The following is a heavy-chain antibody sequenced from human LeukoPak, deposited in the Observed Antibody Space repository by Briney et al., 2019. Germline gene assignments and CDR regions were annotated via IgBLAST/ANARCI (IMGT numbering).Heavy chain of an antibody. Sequence: ASVKVSCKASGYTFTSYAMHWVRQAPGQRLEWMGWINAGNGNTKYSQKFQGRVTITRDTSTSAIYMELSSLRSEDTAVYYCARAHYYDSTGYYYVAYWGQGTLVPVSS. CDR1: GYTFTSYA. V-gene: IGHV1-3*01. CDR2: INAGNGNT. D-gene: IGHD3-22*01. CDR3: ARAHYYDSTGYYYVAY. J-gene: IGHJ4*02.